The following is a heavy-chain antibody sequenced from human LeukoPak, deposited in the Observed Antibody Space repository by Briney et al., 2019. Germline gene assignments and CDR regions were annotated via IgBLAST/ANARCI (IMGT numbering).Heavy chain of an antibody. V-gene: IGHV1-69*13. Sequence: ASVRPSCKASGATLTRFAIIWVPRAAGQGLEWMGGIIAIFGIANYAQTFQGRVTITADEFPGTAYMELNSLRSEDTAVYYCARVVTPGYCSTASCYWKGWFEPWGQGALVTVPS. CDR1: GATLTRFA. CDR3: ARVVTPGYCSTASCYWKGWFEP. CDR2: IIAIFGIA. J-gene: IGHJ5*02. D-gene: IGHD2-2*01.